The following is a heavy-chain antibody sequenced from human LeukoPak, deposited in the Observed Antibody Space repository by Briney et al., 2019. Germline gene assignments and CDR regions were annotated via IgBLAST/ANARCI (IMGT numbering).Heavy chain of an antibody. CDR2: IYPGDSDT. CDR3: ARHLDYYDSSGYHDYFDY. Sequence: GESLKISCKGSGYSFTSYWIGWVRQMPGKGLEWMGIIYPGDSDTRYSPSFQGQVTISADKSISTAYLQWGSLKASDTATYYCARHLDYYDSSGYHDYFDYWGQGTLVTVSS. CDR1: GYSFTSYW. D-gene: IGHD3-22*01. V-gene: IGHV5-51*01. J-gene: IGHJ4*02.